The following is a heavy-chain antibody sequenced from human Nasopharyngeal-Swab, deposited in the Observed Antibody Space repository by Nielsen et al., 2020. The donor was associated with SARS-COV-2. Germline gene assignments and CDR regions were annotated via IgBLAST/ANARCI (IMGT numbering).Heavy chain of an antibody. J-gene: IGHJ4*02. CDR3: ARGWSYGNDY. CDR2: IWYDGSNK. Sequence: GGSLRLSCVASGFTLSNYGMHWVRQTPGKGLEWVAVIWYDGSNKDYADSVKGRFTISRDNSKNTLYLQMNSLRAEDTAVYYCARGWSYGNDYWGQGTLVTVSS. CDR1: GFTLSNYG. V-gene: IGHV3-33*01. D-gene: IGHD5-18*01.